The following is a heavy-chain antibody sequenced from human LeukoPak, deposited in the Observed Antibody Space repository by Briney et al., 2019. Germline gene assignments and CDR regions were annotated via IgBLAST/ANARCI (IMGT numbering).Heavy chain of an antibody. CDR3: ARLWVATLDS. V-gene: IGHV5-51*01. Sequence: GESLKISCKCSGYSFSSYWIVWVRQMPGKGLEWMGIIYPGDSDTRYSPSFQGQVTISADKSISTAYLQWSSLKASDTAMYYCARLWVATLDSWGQGTLVTVSS. J-gene: IGHJ4*02. CDR2: IYPGDSDT. CDR1: GYSFSSYW. D-gene: IGHD5-12*01.